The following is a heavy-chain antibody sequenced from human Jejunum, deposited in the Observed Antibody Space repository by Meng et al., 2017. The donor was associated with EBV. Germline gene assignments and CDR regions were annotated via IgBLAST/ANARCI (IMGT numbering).Heavy chain of an antibody. D-gene: IGHD3-10*02. J-gene: IGHJ4*02. CDR1: GGTFSNFA. Sequence: QVQLVQSGAEVTKTXXXXXVXCAXSGGTFSNFATSWVRQAPGQGLEWVGGIVPMFGTTNYAPKFEDRVTISADGSTSPVYMELRSLRSDDTALYYCVRGPDYYVSGPEEYYFDDWGQGTLVTVSS. CDR2: IVPMFGTT. CDR3: VRGPDYYVSGPEEYYFDD. V-gene: IGHV1-69*01.